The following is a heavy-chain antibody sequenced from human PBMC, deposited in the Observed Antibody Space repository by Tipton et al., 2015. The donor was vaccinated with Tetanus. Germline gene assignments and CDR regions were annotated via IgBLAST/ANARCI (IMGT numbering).Heavy chain of an antibody. Sequence: SLRLSCAASGFTFSSYGMHWVRQPPGKGLEWVAVIWFDGTNEYYADSVKGRLTISRDNSKNTLYLQMDSLRAEDTAVYYCARGAFIPSRFNWFDPWGQGTLVTVSS. J-gene: IGHJ5*02. CDR3: ARGAFIPSRFNWFDP. CDR1: GFTFSSYG. CDR2: IWFDGTNE. D-gene: IGHD3-22*01. V-gene: IGHV3-33*01.